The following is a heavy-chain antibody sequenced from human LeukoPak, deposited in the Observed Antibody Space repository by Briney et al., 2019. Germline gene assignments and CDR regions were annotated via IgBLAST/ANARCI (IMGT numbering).Heavy chain of an antibody. Sequence: PGGSLRLSCAASGFTFDDYGMSWVRQAPGKGLEWVSGINWNGGSTGYADSVKGRFTISRDNAKNSLYLQMNSLRAEDTALYYCARDRRRSGSYYPWFDPWGQGTLVTVSS. J-gene: IGHJ5*02. V-gene: IGHV3-20*04. D-gene: IGHD1-26*01. CDR2: INWNGGST. CDR1: GFTFDDYG. CDR3: ARDRRRSGSYYPWFDP.